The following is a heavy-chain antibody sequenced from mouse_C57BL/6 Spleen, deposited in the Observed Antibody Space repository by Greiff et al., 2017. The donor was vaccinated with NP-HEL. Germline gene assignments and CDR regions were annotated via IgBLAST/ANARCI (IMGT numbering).Heavy chain of an antibody. J-gene: IGHJ4*01. CDR2: IDPSDSET. D-gene: IGHD2-2*01. Sequence: QVQLQQPGAELVRPGSSVKLSCKASGYTFTSYWMHWVKQRPIQGLEWIGNIDPSDSETHYNQKFKDKATLTVDKSSSTAYMQLSSLTSEDSAVYYCARSFMVTSYAMDYWGQGTSVTVSS. CDR1: GYTFTSYW. CDR3: ARSFMVTSYAMDY. V-gene: IGHV1-52*01.